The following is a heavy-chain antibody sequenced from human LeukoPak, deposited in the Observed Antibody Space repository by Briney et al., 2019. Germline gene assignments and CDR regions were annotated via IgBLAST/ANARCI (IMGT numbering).Heavy chain of an antibody. V-gene: IGHV1-2*04. CDR1: GYTFTVYY. CDR2: INPNSGDT. CDR3: AKDSGGSGYWFDP. J-gene: IGHJ5*02. D-gene: IGHD3-10*01. Sequence: ASVKVSCKASGYTFTVYYIHWVRQAPGQGPEWMGWINPNSGDTNYAQKFQGWVTMTRDTSISTAYMELSRLRSDDTAVYYCAKDSGGSGYWFDPWGQGTLVTVSS.